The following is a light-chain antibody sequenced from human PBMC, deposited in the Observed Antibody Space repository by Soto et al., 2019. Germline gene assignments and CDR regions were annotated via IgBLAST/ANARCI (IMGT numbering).Light chain of an antibody. CDR2: KAS. CDR3: QQYNSYSPYT. V-gene: IGKV1-5*03. Sequence: DIQMTQSPSTLSASVGDRVTITCRASQSISTYLAWYQQKPGNAPKLLIYKASNLQSGVPSRFSGSGSGTEFTLTISSLQPVDFATYYCQQYNSYSPYTFGQGTNLEIK. CDR1: QSISTY. J-gene: IGKJ2*01.